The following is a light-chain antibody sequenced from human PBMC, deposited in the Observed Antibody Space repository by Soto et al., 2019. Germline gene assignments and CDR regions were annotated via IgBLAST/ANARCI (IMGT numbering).Light chain of an antibody. CDR1: SSNIGAGYD. J-gene: IGLJ2*01. CDR3: QSYDTSLSGSV. Sequence: QSVLTQPPSVSGAPGQRVTISCTGSSSNIGAGYDVHWYQHLPGTAPKLLIYGNSNRPSGVPDRFSGSKSGTSASLAIIGLQAEDEADYYCQSYDTSLSGSVFGGGTQLTV. V-gene: IGLV1-40*01. CDR2: GNS.